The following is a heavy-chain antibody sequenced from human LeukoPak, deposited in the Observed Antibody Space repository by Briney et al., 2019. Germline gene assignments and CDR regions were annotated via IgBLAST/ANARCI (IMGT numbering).Heavy chain of an antibody. CDR3: ARDSTMTTGGSAYYFDN. CDR2: INPRGGST. V-gene: IGHV1-46*01. D-gene: IGHD4-17*01. CDR1: GYTLTSCN. Sequence: GASVKVSCKASGYTLTSCNMHWVRQAPEQGLEWMGIINPRGGSTSYAKKFQGRVTMTRDTSTNTICMELSSLRSEDTAVYYCARDSTMTTGGSAYYFDNWGQGTLVTVSS. J-gene: IGHJ4*02.